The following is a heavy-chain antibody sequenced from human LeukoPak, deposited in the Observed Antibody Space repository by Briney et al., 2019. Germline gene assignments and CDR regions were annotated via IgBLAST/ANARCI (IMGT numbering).Heavy chain of an antibody. J-gene: IGHJ4*02. CDR2: ISSSSYI. CDR3: ARGGHDYGDFGDFDY. CDR1: GFTFSSYS. V-gene: IGHV3-21*01. D-gene: IGHD4-17*01. Sequence: GGSLRLSCAASGFTFSSYSMNWVRQAPGKGLEWVSSISSSSYIYYADSVKGRFTISRDNAKNSLYLQMNSLRAEDTAVYYCARGGHDYGDFGDFDYWGQGTLVTVSS.